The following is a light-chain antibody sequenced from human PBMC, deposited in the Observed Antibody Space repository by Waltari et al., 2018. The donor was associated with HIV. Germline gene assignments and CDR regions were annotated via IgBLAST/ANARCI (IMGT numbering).Light chain of an antibody. V-gene: IGLV7-43*01. J-gene: IGLJ3*02. CDR2: STS. Sequence: QTVVTQEPSLTVSPGGTVTLTCASGTGAVTSGYYPNWFQQKPGHAPVALIYSTSNKPAVPPARFSGSLLGGKAALTLSGVQPEDEAEYYCLLYYGGAWVFAGGTKLTVL. CDR1: TGAVTSGYY. CDR3: LLYYGGAWV.